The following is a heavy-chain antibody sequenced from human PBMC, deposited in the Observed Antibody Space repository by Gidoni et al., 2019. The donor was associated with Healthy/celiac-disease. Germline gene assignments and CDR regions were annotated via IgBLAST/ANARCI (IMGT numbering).Heavy chain of an antibody. CDR2: INTYNGNT. D-gene: IGHD5-18*01. Sequence: QVQLVQSGAEVKKPGASVKVSCQASGYTFNSYGITWVRQAPGQGLEWLGWINTYNGNTDYAQNLQGRITMTTDTSTSTAYMELRSLRSDDTAVYYCARETATVLWDWGQGTLVTVSS. CDR1: GYTFNSYG. J-gene: IGHJ4*02. CDR3: ARETATVLWD. V-gene: IGHV1-18*01.